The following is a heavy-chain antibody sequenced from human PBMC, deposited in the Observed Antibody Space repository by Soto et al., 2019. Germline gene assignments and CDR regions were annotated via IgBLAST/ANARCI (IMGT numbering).Heavy chain of an antibody. J-gene: IGHJ4*02. V-gene: IGHV1-2*02. CDR3: ARDWGLLMVYATYFDY. D-gene: IGHD2-8*01. CDR2: INPNSGGT. Sequence: ASVKVSCKASGGTFSSYAISWVRQAPGQGLEWMGWINPNSGGTNYAQKFQGRVTMTRDTSISTAYMELSRLRSDDTAVYYCARDWGLLMVYATYFDYWGQGTLVTVSS. CDR1: GGTFSSYA.